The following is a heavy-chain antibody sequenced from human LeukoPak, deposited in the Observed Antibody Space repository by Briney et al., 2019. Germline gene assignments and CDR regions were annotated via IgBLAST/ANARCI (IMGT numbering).Heavy chain of an antibody. J-gene: IGHJ1*01. CDR3: ASRSCSGGSCYSGYFQH. CDR1: GYTFTSYY. D-gene: IGHD2-15*01. CDR2: INPSGGST. Sequence: ASVKVSCKASGYTFTSYYMHWVRQAPGQGLEWMGIINPSGGSTSYAQKFQGRVTMTRDTSTSTVCMELSSLRSEDTAVYYCASRSCSGGSCYSGYFQHWGQGTLVTVSS. V-gene: IGHV1-46*01.